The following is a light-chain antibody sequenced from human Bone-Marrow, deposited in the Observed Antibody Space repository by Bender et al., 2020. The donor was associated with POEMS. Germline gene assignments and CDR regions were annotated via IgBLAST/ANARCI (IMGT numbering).Light chain of an antibody. V-gene: IGLV2-11*01. CDR2: DVT. CDR3: CSYAGSLV. CDR1: SSDVGGYNY. J-gene: IGLJ2*01. Sequence: QSALTQPRSVSGSPGQSVTISCTGTSSDVGGYNYVSWYQQHPGTAPKLMIYDVTKRPSGVPDRFSGSKSGNTASLTISGLRAEDEADYYCCSYAGSLVFGGGTKLAVL.